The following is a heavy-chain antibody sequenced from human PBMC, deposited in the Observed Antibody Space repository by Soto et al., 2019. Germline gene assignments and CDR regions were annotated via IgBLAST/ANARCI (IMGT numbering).Heavy chain of an antibody. CDR2: FDPEDGET. CDR3: ATGSTTTVTTPYYYMDV. Sequence: ASVKVSCKVSGYTLTELSMHWVRQAPGKGLEWMGGFDPEDGETIYAQKFQGRVTMTEGTSTDTAYMELSSLRSEDTAVYYCATGSTTTVTTPYYYMDVWGKGTTVTVSS. D-gene: IGHD4-17*01. V-gene: IGHV1-24*01. J-gene: IGHJ6*03. CDR1: GYTLTELS.